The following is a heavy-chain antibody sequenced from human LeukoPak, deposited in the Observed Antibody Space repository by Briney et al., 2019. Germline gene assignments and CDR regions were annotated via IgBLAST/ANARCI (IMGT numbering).Heavy chain of an antibody. J-gene: IGHJ4*02. V-gene: IGHV3-30*18. CDR2: ISYDGSNK. Sequence: GGSLRLSCAASGFTFSSYGMHWVRQAPGKGLEWVAAISYDGSNKYYADSVKGRFTISRDNSKNTLYLQMNSLRAEDTAVYYCAKDLWDDYFFDYWGQGTLVTVSS. D-gene: IGHD3-16*01. CDR1: GFTFSSYG. CDR3: AKDLWDDYFFDY.